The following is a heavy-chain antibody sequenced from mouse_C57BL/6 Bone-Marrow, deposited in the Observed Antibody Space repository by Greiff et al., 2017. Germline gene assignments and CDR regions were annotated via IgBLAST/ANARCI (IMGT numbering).Heavy chain of an antibody. V-gene: IGHV1-64*01. D-gene: IGHD4-1*02. J-gene: IGHJ1*03. CDR1: GYTFTSYW. Sequence: VQLQQPGAELVQPGASVKLSCKASGYTFTSYWMHWVKQRPGQGLEWIGMIHPNSGSTNYNEKFKSKATLTVDKSSSTAYMQLSSLTSEDSAVYYCASSTGTPYWYFDVWGTGTTVTVSS. CDR3: ASSTGTPYWYFDV. CDR2: IHPNSGST.